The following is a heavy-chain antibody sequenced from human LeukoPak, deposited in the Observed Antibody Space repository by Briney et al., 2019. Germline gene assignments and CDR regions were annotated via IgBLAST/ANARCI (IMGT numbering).Heavy chain of an antibody. Sequence: PSETLSLTCAVYGGSFRGYYWSWIRQPPGKGREGMGEINQSGSTNYNPSLKSRVTISVDTYKNQFSLKLSSVTDADTAVYYCARDSSATDWFDPWGQGTLVTVSS. V-gene: IGHV4-34*01. CDR3: ARDSSATDWFDP. CDR1: GGSFRGYY. CDR2: INQSGST. J-gene: IGHJ5*02. D-gene: IGHD3-22*01.